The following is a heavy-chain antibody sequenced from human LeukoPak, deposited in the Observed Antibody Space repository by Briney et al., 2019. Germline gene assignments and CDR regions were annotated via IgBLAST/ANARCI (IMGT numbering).Heavy chain of an antibody. Sequence: GGSLRLSCAASGLTVSSNYMNWVRQAPGKGLEWVSSISSSSSYIYYADSVKGRFTISRDNAKNSPYLQMNSLRAEDTAVYYCARVFGRKAVAANWFDPWGQGTLVTVSS. J-gene: IGHJ5*02. V-gene: IGHV3-21*01. CDR3: ARVFGRKAVAANWFDP. CDR2: ISSSSSYI. D-gene: IGHD6-19*01. CDR1: GLTVSSNY.